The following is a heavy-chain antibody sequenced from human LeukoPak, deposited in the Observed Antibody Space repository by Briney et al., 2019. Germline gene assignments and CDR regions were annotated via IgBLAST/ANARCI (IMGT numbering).Heavy chain of an antibody. D-gene: IGHD2-15*01. Sequence: SETLSLTCTVSGGSIRSTSYYWSWTRQPPGQGLEWIGESNHSGSTNYNPSLKSRVNISVDTSKNQFSLKLSSVAAADTAVYYCARCSGYYYYYYYMDVWGKGTTVTISS. CDR1: GGSIRSTSYY. CDR3: ARCSGYYYYYYYMDV. J-gene: IGHJ6*03. V-gene: IGHV4-39*07. CDR2: SNHSGST.